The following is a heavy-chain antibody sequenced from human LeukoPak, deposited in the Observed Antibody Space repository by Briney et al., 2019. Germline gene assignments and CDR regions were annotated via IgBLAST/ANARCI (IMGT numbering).Heavy chain of an antibody. V-gene: IGHV3-66*01. D-gene: IGHD3-10*01. CDR3: AAPGNYGSGPFDF. J-gene: IGHJ4*02. CDR2: IYSGDST. Sequence: GGSLRLSCAASGFTVSSNYMSWVRQAPGKGVEWVSVIYSGDSTYYPDSVKDIFTISRDTSNNTLYLQMNSLRAEDTAVYYCAAPGNYGSGPFDFWGQGTLVTVSS. CDR1: GFTVSSNY.